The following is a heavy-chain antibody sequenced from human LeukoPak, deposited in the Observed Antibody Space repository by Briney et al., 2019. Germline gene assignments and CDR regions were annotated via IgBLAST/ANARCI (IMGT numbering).Heavy chain of an antibody. CDR1: GGSISSYY. D-gene: IGHD5-24*01. J-gene: IGHJ4*02. Sequence: TSETLSLTCTVSGGSISSYYWSWIRQPPGKGLEWITYIYYSGSTTYNPSLKSRVTISVDTSKNQFSLKLSSVTAADTAVYYCARSTDGYKFDYWGQGTLVTVPS. V-gene: IGHV4-59*01. CDR2: IYYSGST. CDR3: ARSTDGYKFDY.